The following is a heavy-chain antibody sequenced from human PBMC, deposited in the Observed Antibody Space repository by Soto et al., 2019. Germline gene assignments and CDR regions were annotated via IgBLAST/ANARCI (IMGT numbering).Heavy chain of an antibody. D-gene: IGHD1-26*01. CDR2: IYTSGST. CDR1: GDSMTKYY. Sequence: SETLSLTCTVSGDSMTKYYWGWIRQSAGKGLEWIGRIYTSGSTNYNPSLKSRVTMSIDTSSKHFSLSLKSVTAADTAVYYCARTVGAAYYFDFWGQGALVTVSS. V-gene: IGHV4-4*07. CDR3: ARTVGAAYYFDF. J-gene: IGHJ4*02.